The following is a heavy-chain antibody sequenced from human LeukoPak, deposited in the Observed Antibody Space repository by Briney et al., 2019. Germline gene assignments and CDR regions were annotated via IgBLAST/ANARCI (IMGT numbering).Heavy chain of an antibody. CDR3: ARHAGAAAGTYYYYGMDV. CDR1: GYSFTSYW. Sequence: GESRQTSCKGSGYSFTSYWISWVRQMPGKGLEWMGRIDPSDSYTNYSPSFQGHVTISADKSISTAYLQWSSLKASDTAMYYCARHAGAAAGTYYYYGMDVWGQGTTVTVSS. CDR2: IDPSDSYT. J-gene: IGHJ6*02. D-gene: IGHD6-13*01. V-gene: IGHV5-10-1*01.